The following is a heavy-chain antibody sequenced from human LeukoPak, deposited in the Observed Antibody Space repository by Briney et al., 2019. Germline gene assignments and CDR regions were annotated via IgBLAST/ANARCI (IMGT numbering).Heavy chain of an antibody. CDR3: ARQQGHCSSTSCSHFDY. CDR1: GGSINSSSYY. D-gene: IGHD2-2*01. J-gene: IGHJ4*02. Sequence: SETLSLTCTVSGGSINSSSYYWGWTRQPPGKGLEWIGSIYHSGSTYYNPSLKSRVIISVDSPKNQFSLKLSSVTAADTAVYYCARQQGHCSSTSCSHFDYWGQGTLVTVSS. V-gene: IGHV4-39*01. CDR2: IYHSGST.